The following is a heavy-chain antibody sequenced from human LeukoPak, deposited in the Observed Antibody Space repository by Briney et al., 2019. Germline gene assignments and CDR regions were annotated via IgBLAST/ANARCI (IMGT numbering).Heavy chain of an antibody. J-gene: IGHJ4*02. CDR3: AREDTGGLDY. CDR1: GGSISSSSHY. Sequence: PSETLSLTCSVSGGSISSSSHYWDWIRQPPGEGLEWIGSIYYSGSTYYNPSLKSRVTTSVDTSKNQFSLKLISVTAADTAVYYCAREDTGGLDYWGQGILVTVSP. D-gene: IGHD2-8*02. CDR2: IYYSGST. V-gene: IGHV4-39*07.